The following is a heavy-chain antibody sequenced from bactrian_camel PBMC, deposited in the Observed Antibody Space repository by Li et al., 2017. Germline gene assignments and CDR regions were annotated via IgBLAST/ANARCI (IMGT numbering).Heavy chain of an antibody. J-gene: IGHJ4*01. Sequence: HVQLVESGGGSVQPGGSLRLSCGASGHTYSSNCMGWFRQAPGKEREAVGVTDRNGITEYADSVKGRFTCSRDNARNTVYLQMNNLRPEDTAMYYCVTSISGTWAGPNRWGRGTQVTVS. D-gene: IGHD1*01. CDR3: VTSISGTWAGPNR. CDR1: GHTYSSNC. V-gene: IGHV3S53*01. CDR2: TDRNGIT.